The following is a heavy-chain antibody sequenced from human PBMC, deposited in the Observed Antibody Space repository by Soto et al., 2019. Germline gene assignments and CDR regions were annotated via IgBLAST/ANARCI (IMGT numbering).Heavy chain of an antibody. CDR3: ARARYCRSGRCFPSWFDS. CDR1: GDSISTVDYF. V-gene: IGHV4-30-4*01. J-gene: IGHJ5*01. CDR2: IYISTTT. Sequence: SETLSLTCSVSGDSISTVDYFWAWIRQPPXQALEYIGYIYISTTTYYNPSFESRVAISLDTSQSQFSLTVTSVTAADTAVYFRARARYCRSGRCFPSWFDSLGQGTLVTFSS. D-gene: IGHD2-15*01.